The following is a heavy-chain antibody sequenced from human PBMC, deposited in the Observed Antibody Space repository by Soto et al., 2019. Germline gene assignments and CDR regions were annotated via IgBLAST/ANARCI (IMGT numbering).Heavy chain of an antibody. V-gene: IGHV4-30-4*01. CDR3: ARDRHYDSSGSLYYFDY. Sequence: SETLSLTCTVSGGSISSGDYYWSWIRQPPGKGLEWIGYIYYSGSTYYNPSLKSRVTISVDTSKNQFSLKLRSVTAADTAVYYCARDRHYDSSGSLYYFDYWGQGTLVTVSS. CDR1: GGSISSGDYY. J-gene: IGHJ4*02. CDR2: IYYSGST. D-gene: IGHD3-22*01.